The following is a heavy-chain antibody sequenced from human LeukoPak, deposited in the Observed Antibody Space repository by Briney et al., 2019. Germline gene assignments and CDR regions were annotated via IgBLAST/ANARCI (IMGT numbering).Heavy chain of an antibody. CDR2: IYVTGN. CDR1: DGSIGTYY. D-gene: IGHD3-16*02. Sequence: PSETLSLTCTVSDGSIGTYYWSWVRQSPGKGLEWIGYIYVTGNRYNPYLQGRVTISVDTSRNQFFLKMSSVTAADTAVYYCARHIGGGIEDMDVWGKGTKVTVSS. V-gene: IGHV4-59*08. CDR3: ARHIGGGIEDMDV. J-gene: IGHJ6*03.